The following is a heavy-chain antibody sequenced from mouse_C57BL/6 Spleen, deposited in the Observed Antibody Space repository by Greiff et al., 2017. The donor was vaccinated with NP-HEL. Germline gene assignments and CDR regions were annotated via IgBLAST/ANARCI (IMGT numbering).Heavy chain of an antibody. Sequence: QVQLQQSGAELVRPGASVTLSCKASGYTFTDYEMHWVKQTPVHGLEWIGAIDPETGGTAYNQKFKGKAILTADKSSSTAYMELRSLTSEDSAVYYCTRQGYGNYPYYYAMDYWGQGTSVTVSS. V-gene: IGHV1-15*01. J-gene: IGHJ4*01. CDR3: TRQGYGNYPYYYAMDY. CDR1: GYTFTDYE. D-gene: IGHD2-10*02. CDR2: IDPETGGT.